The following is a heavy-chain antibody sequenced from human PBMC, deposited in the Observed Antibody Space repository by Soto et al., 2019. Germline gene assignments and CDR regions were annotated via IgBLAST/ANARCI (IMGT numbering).Heavy chain of an antibody. V-gene: IGHV3-30*04. CDR2: VSSDGSNK. CDR3: ARGAITVLRGVDY. D-gene: IGHD3-10*01. CDR1: GFTFNTYA. Sequence: QVHLEESGGGVVHPGRSLRLYSAASGFTFNTYAVHWVRQAPGKGLEWVAVVSSDGSNKYYSDSVKGRFSISRDNSNNTLSLQMNSLRTEDTAVYYCARGAITVLRGVDYWGRGTLVTVSS. J-gene: IGHJ4*02.